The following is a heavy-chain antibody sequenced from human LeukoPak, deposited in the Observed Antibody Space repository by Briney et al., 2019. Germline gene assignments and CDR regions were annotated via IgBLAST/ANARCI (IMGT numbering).Heavy chain of an antibody. J-gene: IGHJ4*02. Sequence: PGGSLRLSCVASGFTFSSYGMHWVRQAPGKGLEWVAFIRYDGSNKYYADSVKGRVTIPRDNSKKTLYLLMNSLRGEDTAVYYCSKDHLAVAAYMFDYWGQGTLVTVSS. D-gene: IGHD6-19*01. CDR3: SKDHLAVAAYMFDY. CDR2: IRYDGSNK. V-gene: IGHV3-30*02. CDR1: GFTFSSYG.